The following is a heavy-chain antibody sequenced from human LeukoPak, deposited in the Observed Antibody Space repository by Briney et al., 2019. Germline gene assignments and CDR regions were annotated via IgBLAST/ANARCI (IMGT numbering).Heavy chain of an antibody. Sequence: GSLRLSCAASGFTFSSYWMSWGRQAPGKGLEGVSFIYSGGNTYYADSVKGRLTISRDNSKNTVHLQMNRLRAEDTAMYYCARRAGDYSHPYDYWGQGTLVTVSS. CDR1: GFTFSSYW. CDR3: ARRAGDYSHPYDY. V-gene: IGHV3-53*01. J-gene: IGHJ4*02. D-gene: IGHD3-22*01. CDR2: IYSGGNT.